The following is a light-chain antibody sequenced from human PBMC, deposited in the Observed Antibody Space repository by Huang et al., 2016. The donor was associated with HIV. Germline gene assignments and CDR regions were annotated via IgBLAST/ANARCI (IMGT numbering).Light chain of an antibody. CDR1: QSISNY. CDR2: GAS. J-gene: IGKJ1*01. V-gene: IGKV1-39*01. Sequence: DLQMTQSPCSLSASVGDRVTITCRATQSISNYVTWYQQKPGKAPTRLIYGASTVQSVVPSRFSGSGSGTDFTLTISSLQPEDFTTYCCQQSYNTPPTFGQGTKVEI. CDR3: QQSYNTPPT.